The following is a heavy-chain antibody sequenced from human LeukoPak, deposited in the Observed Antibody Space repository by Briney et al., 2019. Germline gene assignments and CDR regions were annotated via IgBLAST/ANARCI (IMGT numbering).Heavy chain of an antibody. D-gene: IGHD3-22*01. CDR3: ARGGYYDSSSFDY. Sequence: SVKVSCKASGGTFSSYAISWVRQAPGQGLEWMGGIIPIFGTANSAQKFQGRVTITADESTSTDYMGLRSLRSEDTAVYYCARGGYYDSSSFDYWGQGTLVTVSS. CDR2: IIPIFGTA. J-gene: IGHJ4*02. CDR1: GGTFSSYA. V-gene: IGHV1-69*13.